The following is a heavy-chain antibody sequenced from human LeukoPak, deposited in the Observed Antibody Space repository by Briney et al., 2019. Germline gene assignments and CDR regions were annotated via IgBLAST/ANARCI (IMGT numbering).Heavy chain of an antibody. CDR3: ARDRAMPTAPGYWFDP. D-gene: IGHD2-2*01. J-gene: IGHJ5*02. V-gene: IGHV4-4*07. CDR2: VYSSGST. CDR1: GGSISGYY. Sequence: SETLSLTCTVSGGSISGYYWSWIRQPAGKGLEWIGRVYSSGSTNYNPSLKSRVTLSVDTSKNQFSLKLNSVTAADTAVYYCARDRAMPTAPGYWFDPWGQGTLVTVSS.